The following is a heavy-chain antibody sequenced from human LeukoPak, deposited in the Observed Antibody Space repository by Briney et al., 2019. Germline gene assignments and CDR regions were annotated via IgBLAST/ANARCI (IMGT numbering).Heavy chain of an antibody. CDR1: GYTFTSYG. V-gene: IGHV1-46*01. Sequence: ASVKVSCKASGYTFTSYGISWVRQAPGQGLEWMGIINPSGGSTSYAQKFQGRVTMTRDTSTSTVYMELSSLRSEDTAVYYCARDQLDSSGYNWFDPWGQGTLVTVSS. CDR2: INPSGGST. J-gene: IGHJ5*02. CDR3: ARDQLDSSGYNWFDP. D-gene: IGHD3-22*01.